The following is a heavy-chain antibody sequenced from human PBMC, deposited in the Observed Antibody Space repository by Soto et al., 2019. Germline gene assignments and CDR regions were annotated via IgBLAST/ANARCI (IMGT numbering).Heavy chain of an antibody. V-gene: IGHV4-39*01. CDR2: INYSGNT. Sequence: QLQLQESGPGLVKASETLSLTCTVSGGSLSSSPYYWGWIRRPPGKGLEFIGSINYSGNTYYNPSLKSRFTLSVDTSKSQFSLKLTSVTATDTGLYYCSRRAPEGFDPWGQGTLVTVSS. CDR1: GGSLSSSPYY. CDR3: SRRAPEGFDP. J-gene: IGHJ5*02.